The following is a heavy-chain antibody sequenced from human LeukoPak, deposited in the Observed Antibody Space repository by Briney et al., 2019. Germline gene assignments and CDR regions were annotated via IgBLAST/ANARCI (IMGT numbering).Heavy chain of an antibody. CDR3: AKDNGVGAFDY. V-gene: IGHV3-33*06. J-gene: IGHJ4*02. Sequence: GRSLRLSGAASGFTFSSYGMHWVRQAPGKGLEWVAVIWYDGSNKYYADSVKGRFTISRDNSKNTLYLQMNSLRAEDTAVYYCAKDNGVGAFDYWGQGTLVTVSS. CDR2: IWYDGSNK. D-gene: IGHD1-26*01. CDR1: GFTFSSYG.